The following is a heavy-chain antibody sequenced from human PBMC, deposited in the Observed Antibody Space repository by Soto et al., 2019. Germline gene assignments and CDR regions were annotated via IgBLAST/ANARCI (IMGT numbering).Heavy chain of an antibody. V-gene: IGHV4-4*07. CDR2: IYTSGST. CDR1: GGSISSYY. CDR3: AREPPYYDFWSAQYYYYGMDV. J-gene: IGHJ6*02. D-gene: IGHD3-3*01. Sequence: SETLSLTCTVSGGSISSYYWSWIRQPAGKGLEWIGRIYTSGSTNYNPSLKSRVTMSVDTSKNQFSLKLSSVTAADTAVYYCAREPPYYDFWSAQYYYYGMDVWGQGTTVTVSS.